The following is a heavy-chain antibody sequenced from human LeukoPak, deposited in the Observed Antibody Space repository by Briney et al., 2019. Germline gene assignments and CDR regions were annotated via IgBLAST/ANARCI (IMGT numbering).Heavy chain of an antibody. D-gene: IGHD4-11*01. CDR2: IKQDGSEK. CDR1: GFTFSSYW. CDR3: AKAVWTTVKEGFSDY. Sequence: QSGGSLRLSCAASGFTFSSYWMSWVRQAPGKGLEWVANIKQDGSEKYYVDSVKGRFTISRDNSKNTLYLQMNSLRAEDTAVYYCAKAVWTTVKEGFSDYWGQGTLVTVSS. J-gene: IGHJ4*02. V-gene: IGHV3-7*03.